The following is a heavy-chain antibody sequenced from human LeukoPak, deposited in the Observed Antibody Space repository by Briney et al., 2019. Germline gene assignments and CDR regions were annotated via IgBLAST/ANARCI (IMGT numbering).Heavy chain of an antibody. V-gene: IGHV3-7*01. CDR1: GFTFSGYW. CDR2: IKQDGSEK. J-gene: IGHJ6*02. Sequence: GGSLRLSCAASGFTFSGYWMSWVRQAPGKGLEWVANIKQDGSEKYYVDSVKGRFTISRDNAKNSQYLQMNSLRAEDTAVYYCARIPGGAYYYYGMDVWGQGTTVTVSS. CDR3: ARIPGGAYYYYGMDV. D-gene: IGHD1-14*01.